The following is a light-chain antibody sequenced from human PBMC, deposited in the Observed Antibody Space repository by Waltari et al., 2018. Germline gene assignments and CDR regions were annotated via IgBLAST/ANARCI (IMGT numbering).Light chain of an antibody. V-gene: IGKV1-5*03. CDR1: QSTSTW. CDR3: QQYNGYSGT. Sequence: DTQLSQFPSTLAASVGDRVTITCRASQSTSTWLAWFQLKPGKAPKLLIYKASNLESGVPSRFSGSGSGTEFTLTISSLLPDDFATYYCQQYNGYSGTFGQGTKVEIK. CDR2: KAS. J-gene: IGKJ1*01.